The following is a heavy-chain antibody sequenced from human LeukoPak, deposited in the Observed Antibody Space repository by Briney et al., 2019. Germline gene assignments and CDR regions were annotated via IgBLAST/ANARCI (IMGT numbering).Heavy chain of an antibody. CDR1: GFMFSRYG. Sequence: GGSLRLSCAASGFMFSRYGMHWVRQAPGKGLEWVAVMSYNGNNKYDGDSVEGRFTISRDNSKNTLYLQMNSLRTEDTAVYYCAKDRDVAAAAYYFDYWGQGTLVTVSS. D-gene: IGHD6-13*01. CDR3: AKDRDVAAAAYYFDY. J-gene: IGHJ4*02. V-gene: IGHV3-30*18. CDR2: MSYNGNNK.